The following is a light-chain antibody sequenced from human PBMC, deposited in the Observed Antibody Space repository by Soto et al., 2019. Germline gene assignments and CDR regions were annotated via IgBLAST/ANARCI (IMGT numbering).Light chain of an antibody. CDR3: QQSYGPPLT. Sequence: DIQMTQSPSSLSASVGDSVTITCRASQSISSYLNWYQQNPGKAPKLLIYAASSLQSRVPSRFSGSGSGTDFSLTITSLQPEDFATYYCQQSYGPPLTFDQGTKVEIK. CDR2: AAS. V-gene: IGKV1-39*01. CDR1: QSISSY. J-gene: IGKJ1*01.